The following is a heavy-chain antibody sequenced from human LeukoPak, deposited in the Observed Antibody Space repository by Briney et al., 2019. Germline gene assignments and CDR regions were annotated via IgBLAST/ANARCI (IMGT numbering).Heavy chain of an antibody. Sequence: GGSLRLSCAASGFTFSSYAMSWVRQAPGKGLEWVSAIGGSGGSTYYADSVKGRFTISRDNSKNTLYLQMNSLRAEDTAVYYCAKDRVMTTVTYFDYWGQGTLVTVSS. CDR1: GFTFSSYA. CDR2: IGGSGGST. CDR3: AKDRVMTTVTYFDY. V-gene: IGHV3-23*01. D-gene: IGHD4-17*01. J-gene: IGHJ4*02.